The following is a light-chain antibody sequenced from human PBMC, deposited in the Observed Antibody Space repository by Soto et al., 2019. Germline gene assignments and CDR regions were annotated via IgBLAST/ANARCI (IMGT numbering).Light chain of an antibody. CDR2: GAS. CDR1: QSVTSSY. J-gene: IGKJ5*01. V-gene: IGKV3-20*01. CDR3: QQYGSSPWT. Sequence: ENVLTQSPGTLSLSPGERATLSCRASQSVTSSYLGWYQQKPGQAPRLLIYGASSRATGIPVRFSGSGSGTDFTLTISRLEPEDFAVYYCQQYGSSPWTFGQGTRLEI.